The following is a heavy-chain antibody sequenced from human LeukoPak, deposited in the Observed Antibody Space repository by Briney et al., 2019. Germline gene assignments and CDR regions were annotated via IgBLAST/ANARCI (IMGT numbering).Heavy chain of an antibody. D-gene: IGHD3-10*01. CDR3: AREGSGIAAFDI. V-gene: IGHV1-2*02. Sequence: GASVKVSCKASRYTFTGYYMHWVGQAPGQGLEWLGWINANSGGTNYTQKFQGRVTMTRDTSISTAYMELSRLRADDTAVYYCAREGSGIAAFDIWGQGTMVTVSS. CDR2: INANSGGT. J-gene: IGHJ3*02. CDR1: RYTFTGYY.